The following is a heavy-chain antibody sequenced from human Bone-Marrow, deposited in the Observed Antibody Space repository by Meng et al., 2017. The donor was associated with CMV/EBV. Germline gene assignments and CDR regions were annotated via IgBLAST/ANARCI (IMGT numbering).Heavy chain of an antibody. CDR3: ARVGDGYKRGRFDY. D-gene: IGHD5-24*01. J-gene: IGHJ4*02. Sequence: GGSLRLSCAASGFTFSSYEMNWVRQAPGKGLEWVSYISSSGSTIYYADSVKGRFTISRDNAKNSLYLQMNSLRAEDTAVYYCARVGDGYKRGRFDYWGQGTLVTVSS. CDR2: ISSSGSTI. CDR1: GFTFSSYE. V-gene: IGHV3-48*03.